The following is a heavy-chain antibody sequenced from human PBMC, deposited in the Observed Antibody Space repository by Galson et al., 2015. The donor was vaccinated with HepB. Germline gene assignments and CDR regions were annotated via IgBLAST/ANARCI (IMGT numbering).Heavy chain of an antibody. CDR2: IYSGGST. V-gene: IGHV3-66*01. CDR3: ARDGYSSSWYVRYFDL. CDR1: GFNVSSNY. Sequence: SLRLSCAASGFNVSSNYMSWVSQAPGKGLESVSVIYSGGSTYSADSVKGRFTISRDNSKNPLYLQMNSLRAEDTAVYYCARDGYSSSWYVRYFDLWGRGTLVTVSS. D-gene: IGHD6-13*01. J-gene: IGHJ2*01.